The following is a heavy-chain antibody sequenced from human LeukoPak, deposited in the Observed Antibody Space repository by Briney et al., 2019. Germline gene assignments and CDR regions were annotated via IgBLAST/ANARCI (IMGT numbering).Heavy chain of an antibody. CDR1: GFTFSSYA. Sequence: GGSLRLSCAASGFTFSSYAMHWVRQAPGKGLEWVAVISYDGSNKYYADSVKGRFTISRDNSKNTLYLQMNSLRAEDTAVYYCASDPGIAAAGSGWGQGTLVTVSS. J-gene: IGHJ4*02. CDR3: ASDPGIAAAGSG. CDR2: ISYDGSNK. V-gene: IGHV3-30*04. D-gene: IGHD6-13*01.